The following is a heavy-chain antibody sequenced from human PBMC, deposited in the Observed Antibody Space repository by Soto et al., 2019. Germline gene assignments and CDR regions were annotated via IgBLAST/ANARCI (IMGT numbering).Heavy chain of an antibody. D-gene: IGHD6-6*01. CDR3: AREGYSSSSGPRGNWFDP. CDR2: VNPNSGNT. Sequence: QVQLVQSGAEVKKPGASVKVSCKASGYTFTSYDINWVRQATGQGLEWVGWVNPNSGNTGYAQKFQGRVTMTKNTSISTVYMELSSLRSEDTAVYYCAREGYSSSSGPRGNWFDPWGQGTLVTVSS. J-gene: IGHJ5*02. V-gene: IGHV1-8*01. CDR1: GYTFTSYD.